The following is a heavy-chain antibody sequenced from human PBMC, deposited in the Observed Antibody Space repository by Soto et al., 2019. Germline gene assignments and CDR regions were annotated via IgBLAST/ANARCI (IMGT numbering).Heavy chain of an antibody. Sequence: EVQLLESGGDSVQPGGSVRLSCAGSGFTFINYAMNWVRQAPGKGLEWVSTISGGGDATFFADSVRGRFTFSRDNSKNTVTLQMNSLGVDDTAVYYCARKVVGSTSRPYYCYFDLLGRGTLVTVSS. D-gene: IGHD2-21*01. J-gene: IGHJ2*01. CDR2: ISGGGDAT. CDR1: GFTFINYA. V-gene: IGHV3-23*01. CDR3: ARKVVGSTSRPYYCYFDL.